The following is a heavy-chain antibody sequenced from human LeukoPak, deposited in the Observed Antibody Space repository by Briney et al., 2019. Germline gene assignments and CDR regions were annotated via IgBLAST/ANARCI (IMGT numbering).Heavy chain of an antibody. J-gene: IGHJ5*02. D-gene: IGHD6-19*01. V-gene: IGHV3-23*01. Sequence: GGSLRFSCAASGFTFSSYAMSWVRQAPGKGLEWVSAISGSGGSTYYADCVKGRCTISRNNSKNTLYLQMNSLRAEDTAVYYCAKDRVAVARRGFDPWGQGTLVTVSS. CDR2: ISGSGGST. CDR1: GFTFSSYA. CDR3: AKDRVAVARRGFDP.